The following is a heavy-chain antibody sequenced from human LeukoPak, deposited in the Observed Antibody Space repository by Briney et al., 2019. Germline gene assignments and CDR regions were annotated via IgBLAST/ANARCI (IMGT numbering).Heavy chain of an antibody. J-gene: IGHJ3*02. D-gene: IGHD4-11*01. CDR1: GGSISGSSYY. Sequence: SETLSLTCTVSGGSISGSSYYWNWIRRPPGKGLEWIGYIYYNGNTNYSPSLKSRVTMSVDTSKNLFSLKVSSVTAADTAVYYCARGYSNYVFVSRSPPFDIWGQGTMVTVSS. CDR3: ARGYSNYVFVSRSPPFDI. V-gene: IGHV4-61*01. CDR2: IYYNGNT.